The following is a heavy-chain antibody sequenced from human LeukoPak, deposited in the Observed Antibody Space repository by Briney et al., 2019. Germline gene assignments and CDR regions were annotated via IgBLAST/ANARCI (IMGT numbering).Heavy chain of an antibody. D-gene: IGHD1-26*01. Sequence: PGGSLRLSCAASGFTFSSYAMSWVRQAPGKGLEWVSVISGSGGSTYYADSVKGRFTISRDNPKNTLYLQMNSLRAKDTAVYYCAKAVGEVVGYYYDYWGQGTLVTVSS. J-gene: IGHJ4*02. CDR2: ISGSGGST. V-gene: IGHV3-23*01. CDR3: AKAVGEVVGYYYDY. CDR1: GFTFSSYA.